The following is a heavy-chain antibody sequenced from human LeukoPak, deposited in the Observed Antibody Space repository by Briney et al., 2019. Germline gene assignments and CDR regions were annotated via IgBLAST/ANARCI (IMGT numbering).Heavy chain of an antibody. D-gene: IGHD6-25*01. CDR3: AKDRRHRDGFDF. CDR1: GVSISDHY. CDR2: IHNTGST. Sequence: SETLSLTCTVSGVSISDHYWSWIRQPPGKGLDWIGYIHNTGSTNYNPSLKSRVTMSLDTSKNQFSLKLSSVTAADTAIYYCAKDRRHRDGFDFWGQGTMVTVSS. V-gene: IGHV4-59*11. J-gene: IGHJ3*01.